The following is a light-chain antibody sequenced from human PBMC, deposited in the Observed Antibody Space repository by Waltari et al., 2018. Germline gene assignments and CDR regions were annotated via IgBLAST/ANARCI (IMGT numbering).Light chain of an antibody. J-gene: IGKJ1*01. CDR2: GAS. V-gene: IGKV3-20*01. Sequence: EVVLTQSPGPLSLSPGVRATISCRASQSVSRALAWYQQKPGQAPRLLIYGASIRATGIPDRFSGSGSGTDFSLTISRLEPADSAMYYCQHYVRLPATFGQGTKVEIK. CDR1: QSVSRA. CDR3: QHYVRLPAT.